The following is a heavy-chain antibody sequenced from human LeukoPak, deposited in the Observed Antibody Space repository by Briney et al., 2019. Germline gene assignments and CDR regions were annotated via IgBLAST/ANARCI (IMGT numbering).Heavy chain of an antibody. CDR2: IYHSGST. V-gene: IGHV4-4*09. D-gene: IGHD3-22*01. J-gene: IGHJ1*01. CDR3: ARVDEDDDSSGYWYFQH. CDR1: GGSISSYY. Sequence: SETLSLTCTVSGGSISSYYWSWIRQPPGKGLEWIGYIYHSGSTDYNPSLKGRVTISVDTSKSQFSLKLTSVTAADTAVYYCARVDEDDDSSGYWYFQHWGQGTLVTVSS.